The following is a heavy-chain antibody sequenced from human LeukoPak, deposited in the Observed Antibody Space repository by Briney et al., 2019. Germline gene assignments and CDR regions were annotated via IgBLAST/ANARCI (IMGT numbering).Heavy chain of an antibody. Sequence: GGSLRLSCAASGFTFSYYWMHWVRQAPGKGLVWVSRINSDGSSTSYADSVKGRFTISRDNAKNTLYLQMNSLRAEDTAVYYCARDGSSWSNWLDPWGQGTLVTVSS. D-gene: IGHD6-13*01. J-gene: IGHJ5*02. CDR2: INSDGSST. V-gene: IGHV3-74*01. CDR1: GFTFSYYW. CDR3: ARDGSSWSNWLDP.